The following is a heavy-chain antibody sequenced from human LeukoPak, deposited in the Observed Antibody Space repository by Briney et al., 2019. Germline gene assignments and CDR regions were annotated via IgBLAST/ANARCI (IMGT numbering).Heavy chain of an antibody. Sequence: PSETLSLTCAVYGGSFSSYYWSWIRQPPGKGLEWIGEINHSGSTNYNPALKSRVTISVDTSKNQFSLKLSSVTAADTAVYYCARAARHFWSGYYTGANWFDPWGQGTLVTVSS. D-gene: IGHD3-3*02. CDR2: INHSGST. CDR1: GGSFSSYY. CDR3: ARAARHFWSGYYTGANWFDP. J-gene: IGHJ5*02. V-gene: IGHV4-34*01.